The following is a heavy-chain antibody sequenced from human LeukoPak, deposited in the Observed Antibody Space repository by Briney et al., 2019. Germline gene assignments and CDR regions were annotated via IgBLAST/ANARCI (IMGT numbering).Heavy chain of an antibody. CDR1: GFTFSDYW. CDR2: IKQDGSEK. J-gene: IGHJ5*01. V-gene: IGHV3-7*01. CDR3: TRVAQGGTTGWFDT. Sequence: GGSLRLSCAASGFTFSDYWMSWVRQAPGKGLEWVANIKQDGSEKYYGDSVKGRFTVSRDNTKNSLYLQMNSLRAEDTAVYYCTRVAQGGTTGWFDTWGQGTRVTVSS. D-gene: IGHD1-1*01.